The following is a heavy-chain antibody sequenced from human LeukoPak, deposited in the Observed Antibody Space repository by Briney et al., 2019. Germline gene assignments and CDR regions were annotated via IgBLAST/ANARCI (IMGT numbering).Heavy chain of an antibody. Sequence: ASVKVSCKASGYTFTSYGISWVRQAPGQGLEWMGWISAYNGNTNYAQKLQGRVTMTTDTSTSTAYMELRSLRSDDTAVYYCARDSLRFLEWSNFFDYWGQGTLVTVSS. J-gene: IGHJ4*02. V-gene: IGHV1-18*01. CDR3: ARDSLRFLEWSNFFDY. CDR2: ISAYNGNT. D-gene: IGHD3-3*01. CDR1: GYTFTSYG.